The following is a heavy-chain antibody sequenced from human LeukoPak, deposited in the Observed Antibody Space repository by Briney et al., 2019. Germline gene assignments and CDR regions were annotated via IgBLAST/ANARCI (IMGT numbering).Heavy chain of an antibody. D-gene: IGHD6-19*01. CDR2: IYYSGST. CDR3: ARQTREYNNGWYLGSFDP. CDR1: GGSISSSNFY. J-gene: IGHJ5*02. V-gene: IGHV4-39*01. Sequence: PSETLSLTCTVSGGSISSSNFYWVWIRQPPGKGLEWIANIYYSGSTSYNPSLKSRVTISADTSKNQFSLRLSSVTAADTAVYYCARQTREYNNGWYLGSFDPWGQGTLVTVSS.